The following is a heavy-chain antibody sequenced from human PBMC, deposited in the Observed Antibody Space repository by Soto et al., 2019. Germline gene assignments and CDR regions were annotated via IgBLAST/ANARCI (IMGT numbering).Heavy chain of an antibody. CDR1: GYTFTSYF. V-gene: IGHV1-46*03. J-gene: IGHJ4*02. D-gene: IGHD2-15*01. CDR2: INPSGGST. CDR3: ARVYCSGGSGYSIDY. Sequence: QVQLVQSGAEVKKPGASVKVSCKASGYTFTSYFMHWVRQAPGQGLEWMGIINPSGGSTSYAQKFQGRVNMTRDTSTSTVHMELRSLRAEDTGVYYCARVYCSGGSGYSIDYWGQGPLVTVSA.